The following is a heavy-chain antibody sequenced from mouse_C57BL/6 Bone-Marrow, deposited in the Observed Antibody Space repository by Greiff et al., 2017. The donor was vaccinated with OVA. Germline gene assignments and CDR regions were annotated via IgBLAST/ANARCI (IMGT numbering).Heavy chain of an antibody. CDR1: GFTFSDYG. D-gene: IGHD2-12*01. CDR2: ISSGSSTI. V-gene: IGHV5-17*01. J-gene: IGHJ3*01. Sequence: EVQGVESGGGLVKPGGSLKLSCAASGFTFSDYGMHWVRQAPEQGLEWVAYISSGSSTIYYADTVKGRFTISRDNAKNTLFLQMTSLRSEDTAVYYCARYDAAWFAYWGKGTLVTVSA. CDR3: ARYDAAWFAY.